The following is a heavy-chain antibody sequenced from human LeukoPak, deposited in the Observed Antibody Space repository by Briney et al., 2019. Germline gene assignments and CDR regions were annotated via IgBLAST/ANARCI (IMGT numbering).Heavy chain of an antibody. J-gene: IGHJ3*02. CDR3: AREGYYAFDI. CDR2: ISYDGSNQ. Sequence: GGSLRLSCAASGFTFNNYAMQWVRQAPGNGLEWVAIISYDGSNQYYADSVKGRFAISRDSSQNTLYLQMNTLRVEDTAVYFCAREGYYAFDIWGQGTMVTVSS. CDR1: GFTFNNYA. V-gene: IGHV3-30*09. D-gene: IGHD3-22*01.